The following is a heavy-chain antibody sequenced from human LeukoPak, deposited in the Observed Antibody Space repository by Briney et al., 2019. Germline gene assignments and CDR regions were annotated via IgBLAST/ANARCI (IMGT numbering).Heavy chain of an antibody. CDR1: GYTFSGYY. D-gene: IGHD4-17*01. CDR3: ARTNGFDAVDI. V-gene: IGHV1-2*02. CDR2: INPNSGGT. Sequence: VASVKVSFKPSGYTFSGYYMHWGRQAPGQGLEWMGWINPNSGGTNYAQKFPGRVTLTRDTSISTAYMGLSSLTSDDTAVYYCARTNGFDAVDIWGQGTMVTVSS. J-gene: IGHJ3*02.